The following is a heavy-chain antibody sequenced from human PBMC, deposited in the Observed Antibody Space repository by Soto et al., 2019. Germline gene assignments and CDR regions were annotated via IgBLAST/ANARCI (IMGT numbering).Heavy chain of an antibody. CDR2: ISYDGSNE. CDR3: ARDRPYSNFVYYGMDV. J-gene: IGHJ6*02. V-gene: IGHV3-30-3*01. CDR1: GFTFSSYA. Sequence: GGSLRLSCAASGFTFSSYAMHWVRQAPGKGLEWVAVISYDGSNEYYADSVKGRFTISRDNSKNTLYLQMNSLRAEDTAVYYCARDRPYSNFVYYGMDVWGQGTTVTVSS. D-gene: IGHD4-4*01.